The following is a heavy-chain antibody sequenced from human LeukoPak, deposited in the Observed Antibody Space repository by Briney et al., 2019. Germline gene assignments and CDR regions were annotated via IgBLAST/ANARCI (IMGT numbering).Heavy chain of an antibody. D-gene: IGHD6-6*01. V-gene: IGHV3-23*01. J-gene: IGHJ4*02. CDR3: AKGSSSSRPYYFDY. CDR1: GFTFRSYA. Sequence: GGSLRLSWAASGFTFRSYAMSWVRQAPGKGLEWVSAITDSGGSTYYADSVKGRFTISRDNSKNTLYMQMNNLRAEDTAIYYCAKGSSSSRPYYFDYWGQGTLVTVSS. CDR2: ITDSGGST.